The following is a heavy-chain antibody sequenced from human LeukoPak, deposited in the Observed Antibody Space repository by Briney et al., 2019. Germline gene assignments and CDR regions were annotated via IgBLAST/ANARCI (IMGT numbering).Heavy chain of an antibody. D-gene: IGHD4-11*01. CDR2: FSSSGST. V-gene: IGHV3-23*01. CDR3: VKDLRGTTSS. Sequence: GGSLRLSCAASGFTFSSYPMTWVRQAPGKGLEWVSVFSSSGSTFYAESVKGRFTISRDNSKNTLYLQMNGLRAEDTAVYYCVKDLRGTTSSWGQGTLVTASS. J-gene: IGHJ5*02. CDR1: GFTFSSYP.